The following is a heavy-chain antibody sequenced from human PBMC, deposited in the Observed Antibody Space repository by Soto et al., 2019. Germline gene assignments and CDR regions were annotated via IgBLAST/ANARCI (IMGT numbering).Heavy chain of an antibody. Sequence: ASVKVSCKASGYTFTSSAIHWVRQAPGQGLEWMGWINAGNGNIKHSQKFQHRVTITRDTSASTAYMELSSLRLEDTAVYYCARDVAVAGDSNFDYWGQGTLVTVSS. D-gene: IGHD6-19*01. J-gene: IGHJ4*02. CDR1: GYTFTSSA. V-gene: IGHV1-3*01. CDR3: ARDVAVAGDSNFDY. CDR2: INAGNGNI.